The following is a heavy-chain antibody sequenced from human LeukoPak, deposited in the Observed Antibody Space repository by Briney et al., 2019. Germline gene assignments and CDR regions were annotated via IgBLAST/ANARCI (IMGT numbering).Heavy chain of an antibody. V-gene: IGHV3-23*01. D-gene: IGHD6-6*01. J-gene: IGHJ5*02. CDR2: ISGSGGST. CDR1: GFTFSSYA. Sequence: PGGSLRLSCAASGFTFSSYAMSWVRQAPGKGLEWVSAISGSGGSTYYADSVKGRFTISRDNSKNTLYQQMNGLRAEDTAVYYCAKTKPVSSSPYNWFDPWGQGTLVTVSS. CDR3: AKTKPVSSSPYNWFDP.